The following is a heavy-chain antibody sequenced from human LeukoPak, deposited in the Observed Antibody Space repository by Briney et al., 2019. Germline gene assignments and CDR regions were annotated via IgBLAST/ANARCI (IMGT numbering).Heavy chain of an antibody. J-gene: IGHJ3*02. Sequence: GRSLRLSCAASGFTFSSYGMHWVRQAPGKGLEWVAVISYDGSNKYYADSVKGRFTISRDNSKNSLYLQMNSLRDEDTAVYYCAREGYCSSTSCPNDAFDIWGQGTMVTVSS. V-gene: IGHV3-30*03. CDR3: AREGYCSSTSCPNDAFDI. CDR2: ISYDGSNK. D-gene: IGHD2-2*01. CDR1: GFTFSSYG.